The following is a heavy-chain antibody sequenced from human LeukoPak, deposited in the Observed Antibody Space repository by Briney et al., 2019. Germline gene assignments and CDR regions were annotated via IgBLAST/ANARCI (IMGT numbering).Heavy chain of an antibody. Sequence: GGSLRLSCAASGFTFSSYATSWVRQAPGKGLEWVSAISGSGGSTYYADSVKGRFTVSRDNSKNTLYLQMNSLRAEDTAVYYCAKDQEALNYYYYYMDVWGKGTTVTVSS. D-gene: IGHD6-6*01. CDR1: GFTFSSYA. V-gene: IGHV3-23*01. CDR2: ISGSGGST. CDR3: AKDQEALNYYYYYMDV. J-gene: IGHJ6*03.